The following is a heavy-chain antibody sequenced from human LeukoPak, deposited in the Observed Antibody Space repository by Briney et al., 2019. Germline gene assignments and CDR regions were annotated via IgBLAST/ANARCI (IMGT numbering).Heavy chain of an antibody. D-gene: IGHD6-19*01. CDR2: IYYSGST. Sequence: SETLSLTCTVSGGSVSSGSYYWSWLRQPPGKGLEWIGYIYYSGSTNYNPSLKSRVTISVDTSKNQFSLKLSSVTAADTAVYYCARDPGIAVATDAFDIWGQGTMVTVSS. V-gene: IGHV4-61*01. CDR3: ARDPGIAVATDAFDI. J-gene: IGHJ3*02. CDR1: GGSVSSGSYY.